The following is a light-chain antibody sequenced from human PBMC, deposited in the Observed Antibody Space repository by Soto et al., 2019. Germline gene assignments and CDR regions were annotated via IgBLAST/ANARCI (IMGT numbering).Light chain of an antibody. Sequence: QSALTQPASVSGSPGQSITISCTGISSYVGTHDLVSWYQQHPGKAPKLMVYEVTKRPSGVSNRFSGPKSGNTASLTISGLQAEDEADYYCCSYVGSSTHVFGAGTKVTVL. CDR2: EVT. CDR3: CSYVGSSTHV. CDR1: SSYVGTHDL. J-gene: IGLJ1*01. V-gene: IGLV2-23*02.